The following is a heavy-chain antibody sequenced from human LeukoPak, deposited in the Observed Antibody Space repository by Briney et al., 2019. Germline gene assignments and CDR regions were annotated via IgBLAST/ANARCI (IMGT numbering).Heavy chain of an antibody. CDR1: GDSIRSGDSY. Sequence: PSETLSLTCSVSGDSIRSGDSYWGWIRQPPGKGLEWIGEINHSGSTNYNPSLKSRVTISVDTSKNQFSLKLSSVTAADTAVYYCARDLVVVAASAIDNWGQGTLVTVSS. CDR2: INHSGST. CDR3: ARDLVVVAASAIDN. D-gene: IGHD2-15*01. J-gene: IGHJ4*02. V-gene: IGHV4-39*07.